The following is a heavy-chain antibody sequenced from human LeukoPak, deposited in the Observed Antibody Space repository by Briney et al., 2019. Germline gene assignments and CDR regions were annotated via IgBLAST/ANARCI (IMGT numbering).Heavy chain of an antibody. V-gene: IGHV1-69*13. Sequence: SVKVSCTASGGTFSSYAISWVRQAPGQGLEWMGGIIPIFGTANYAQKFQGRVTITADESTSTAYMELSSLRSEDTAVYYCARGRDLNGDASYYYYYGMDVWGQGTTVTVSS. CDR3: ARGRDLNGDASYYYYYGMDV. J-gene: IGHJ6*02. D-gene: IGHD3-16*01. CDR1: GGTFSSYA. CDR2: IIPIFGTA.